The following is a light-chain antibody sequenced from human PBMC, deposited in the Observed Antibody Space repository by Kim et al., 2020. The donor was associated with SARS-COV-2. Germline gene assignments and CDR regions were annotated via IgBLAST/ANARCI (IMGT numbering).Light chain of an antibody. Sequence: QSALTQPASVSGSPGQSITISCTGTSSDVGTYNLVSWYQQHPGKVPKLMIYAVSERPSGVSIRFSGSKSGNTASLTISGLQAEDEADYYCCVYAGSNTAVFGGGTQLTVL. J-gene: IGLJ2*01. CDR1: SSDVGTYNL. V-gene: IGLV2-23*02. CDR2: AVS. CDR3: CVYAGSNTAV.